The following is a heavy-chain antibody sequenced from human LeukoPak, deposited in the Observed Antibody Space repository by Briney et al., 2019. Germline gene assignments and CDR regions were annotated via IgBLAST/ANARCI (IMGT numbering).Heavy chain of an antibody. CDR2: ISSNGGST. Sequence: GGSLRLSCAASGFTFSSYAMHWVRQAPGKGLEYVSAISSNGGSTYYATSVKGRFTISRDNSKNTLYLQMGSLRAEDMAVYYCATSSGAYQYYFDYWGQGTLVTVSS. J-gene: IGHJ4*02. V-gene: IGHV3-64*01. CDR1: GFTFSSYA. D-gene: IGHD1-1*01. CDR3: ATSSGAYQYYFDY.